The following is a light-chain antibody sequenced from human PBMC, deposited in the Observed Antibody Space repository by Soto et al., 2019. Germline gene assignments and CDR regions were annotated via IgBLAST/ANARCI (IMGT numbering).Light chain of an antibody. CDR1: QSISSW. J-gene: IGKJ4*01. Sequence: DIQMTQSPSTLSASVGDRVTITCRASQSISSWLAWYQQKPGKAPNLLIYKASSLESGVSSRFSGSGSVTEFTLNICCLQTDDFATYYCQQYNSYPLTFGGGTKVEIK. V-gene: IGKV1-5*03. CDR3: QQYNSYPLT. CDR2: KAS.